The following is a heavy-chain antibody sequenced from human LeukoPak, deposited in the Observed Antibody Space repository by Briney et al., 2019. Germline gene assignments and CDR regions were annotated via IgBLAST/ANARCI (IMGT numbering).Heavy chain of an antibody. CDR1: GYSISSGYY. D-gene: IGHD3-10*01. V-gene: IGHV4-38-2*02. J-gene: IGHJ4*02. CDR2: IYHSGST. Sequence: SETLSLTCTVSGYSISSGYYWGWIRQPPGKGLEWIGSIYHSGSTYYNPSLKSRVTISLDTSKNQFSLKLSSVTAADTAVYYCAGSMVRGVIIGYWGQGTLVTVSS. CDR3: AGSMVRGVIIGY.